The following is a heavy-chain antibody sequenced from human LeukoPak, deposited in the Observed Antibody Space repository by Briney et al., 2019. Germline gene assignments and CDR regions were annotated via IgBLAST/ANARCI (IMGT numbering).Heavy chain of an antibody. CDR1: GGSISSGGYY. Sequence: SETLSLTCTVSGGSISSGGYYWSWIRQHPGKGLEWIGYIYYSGSTYYNPSLKSRVTISVDTSKNQFSLKLSSVTAADTAVYYCARARDLYCGGDCSTFDYWGQGTLVTVSS. CDR3: ARARDLYCGGDCSTFDY. J-gene: IGHJ4*02. D-gene: IGHD2-21*02. V-gene: IGHV4-31*03. CDR2: IYYSGST.